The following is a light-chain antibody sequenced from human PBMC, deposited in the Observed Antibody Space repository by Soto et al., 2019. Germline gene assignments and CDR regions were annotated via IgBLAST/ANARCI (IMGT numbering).Light chain of an antibody. V-gene: IGKV3-20*01. CDR2: ATS. Sequence: EIVLTQSPDTLSLSPGERATLSCRASQTVGTDFLVWYQQNIGQPPRLLIYATSRRATDIPDRFSGSVSGTDFTLTISRLEPEDFAVYYCQQYGGSPRALSFGGGTRVESK. J-gene: IGKJ4*01. CDR1: QTVGTDF. CDR3: QQYGGSPRALS.